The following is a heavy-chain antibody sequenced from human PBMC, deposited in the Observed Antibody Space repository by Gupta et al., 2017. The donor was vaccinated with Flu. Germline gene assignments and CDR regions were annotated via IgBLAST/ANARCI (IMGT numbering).Heavy chain of an antibody. V-gene: IGHV3-9*01. CDR3: AKDRSGSYSN. CDR2: ISWNSGSI. CDR1: GFTFDDYA. J-gene: IGHJ4*02. D-gene: IGHD1-26*01. Sequence: EVQLVESGGGLVQPGRSLRLSCAASGFTFDDYAMHWVRQAPGKGLEWVSGISWNSGSIGYADSVKGRFTISRDNAKNSLYLQMNSLRAEDTALYYCAKDRSGSYSNWGQGTLVTVSS.